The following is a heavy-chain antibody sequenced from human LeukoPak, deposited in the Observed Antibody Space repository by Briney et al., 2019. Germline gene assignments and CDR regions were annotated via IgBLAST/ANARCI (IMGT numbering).Heavy chain of an antibody. CDR3: ARDSSPYYYYYMDV. J-gene: IGHJ6*03. CDR1: GYTFTGYY. V-gene: IGHV1-2*02. Sequence: ASVKVSCKASGYTFTGYYMHWVRQAPGQGLEWVGWINPNSGGTNYAQKFQGRVTMTRDTSISTAYMELSRLRSDDTAVYYCARDSSPYYYYYMDVWGKGTTVTVSS. D-gene: IGHD6-6*01. CDR2: INPNSGGT.